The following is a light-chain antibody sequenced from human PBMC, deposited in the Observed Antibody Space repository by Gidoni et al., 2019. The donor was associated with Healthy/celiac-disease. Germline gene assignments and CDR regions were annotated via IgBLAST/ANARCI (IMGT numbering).Light chain of an antibody. Sequence: QSALTQPASVSGSPGQSSTISCTGTSSDVGGYNYVSWYQQHPGKAPKLMIYDIRNRPSGVSNRFSGSTSGNTASLTISGLQADVEADYYCSSYTSSSAVVFGGGTKLTVL. V-gene: IGLV2-14*03. CDR3: SSYTSSSAVV. CDR1: SSDVGGYNY. CDR2: DIR. J-gene: IGLJ2*01.